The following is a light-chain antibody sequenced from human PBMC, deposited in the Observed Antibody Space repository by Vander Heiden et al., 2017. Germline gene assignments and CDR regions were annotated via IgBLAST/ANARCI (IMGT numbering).Light chain of an antibody. CDR1: SSDVGAYNS. Sequence: QSALTQPASVSGSPGPSITLSCTGTSSDVGAYNSVSWYQHHPGEAPKLMIYEVSNRPSGVSNRFSASKSGSTASLTISGLQAEDEADYYCSSYTISNTVLFGGGTRLTVL. CDR2: EVS. CDR3: SSYTISNTVL. V-gene: IGLV2-14*01. J-gene: IGLJ2*01.